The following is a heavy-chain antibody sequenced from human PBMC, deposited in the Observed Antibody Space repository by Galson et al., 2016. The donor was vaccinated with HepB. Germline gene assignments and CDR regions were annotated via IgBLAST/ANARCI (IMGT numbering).Heavy chain of an antibody. D-gene: IGHD6-6*01. CDR1: GFIVSSND. CDR3: ARGEQLARDYYGMDV. Sequence: SLRLSCAASGFIVSSNDMTWVRQVPGKGLEWVSYISSSGGLTSYADSVKGRFTITRDNAKRSLYLQMNSLRVEDTAVYYCARGEQLARDYYGMDVWGQGTTVTVSS. V-gene: IGHV3-48*03. J-gene: IGHJ6*02. CDR2: ISSSGGLT.